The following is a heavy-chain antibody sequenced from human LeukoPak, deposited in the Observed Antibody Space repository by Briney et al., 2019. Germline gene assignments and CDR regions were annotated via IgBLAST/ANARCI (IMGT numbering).Heavy chain of an antibody. Sequence: GGSLRLSCAASGFTFSSYWMTWARQAPGKGLEWVANIKEDGSEKFYVDSVKGRFTIFRDNAKNSVYLQMDSLRADDTAVYYCARGPWDRSGYPWGQGTLVTVSS. D-gene: IGHD3-22*01. CDR2: IKEDGSEK. J-gene: IGHJ5*02. V-gene: IGHV3-7*03. CDR3: ARGPWDRSGYP. CDR1: GFTFSSYW.